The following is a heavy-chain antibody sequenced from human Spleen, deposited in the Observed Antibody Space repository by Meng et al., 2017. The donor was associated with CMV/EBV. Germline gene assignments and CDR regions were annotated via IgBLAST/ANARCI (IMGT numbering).Heavy chain of an antibody. Sequence: ASVKVSCKASGYTFTSYDINWVRQATGQGLEWMGWMNPNSGNTGYAQKFQVRVTITRHTSISTAYMELSSLRSEDTAVYYCARGNRADYDLWAGGLLDYYGMDVWGQGTTVTVSS. CDR1: GYTFTSYD. CDR2: MNPNSGNT. D-gene: IGHD3-3*01. J-gene: IGHJ6*02. V-gene: IGHV1-8*03. CDR3: ARGNRADYDLWAGGLLDYYGMDV.